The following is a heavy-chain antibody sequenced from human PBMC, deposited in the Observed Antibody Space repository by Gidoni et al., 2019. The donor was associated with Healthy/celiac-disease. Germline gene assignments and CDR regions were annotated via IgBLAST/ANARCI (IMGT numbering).Heavy chain of an antibody. Sequence: QVQLQESGPGLVKPSETLSLTCTVSGGSISSYYWSWIRQPPGKGLEWIGYIYYSGSTNYNPSLKSRVTISVDTSKNQFSLKLSSVTAADTAVYYCARDLFGGANFDYWGQGTLVTVSS. D-gene: IGHD3-10*01. CDR1: GGSISSYY. J-gene: IGHJ4*02. CDR3: ARDLFGGANFDY. V-gene: IGHV4-59*01. CDR2: IYYSGST.